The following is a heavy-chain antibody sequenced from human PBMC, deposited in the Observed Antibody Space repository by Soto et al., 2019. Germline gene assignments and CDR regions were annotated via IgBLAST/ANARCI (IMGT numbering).Heavy chain of an antibody. D-gene: IGHD4-17*01. CDR3: VAQRYGENWFLP. V-gene: IGHV3-30*03. J-gene: IGHJ5*02. CDR2: ISYDGSNK. CDR1: GFTFSSYG. Sequence: GGSLRLSCAASGFTFSSYGMHWVRQAPGKGLEWVAVISYDGSNKYYADSVKGRFTISRDNSKNTLYLQMNSLRAEDTAVYYCVAQRYGENWFLPWGPGPLVTV.